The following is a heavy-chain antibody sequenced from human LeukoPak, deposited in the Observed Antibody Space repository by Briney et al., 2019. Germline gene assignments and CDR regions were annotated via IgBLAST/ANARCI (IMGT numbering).Heavy chain of an antibody. CDR3: AKQAPGGYSPFDF. Sequence: PGGSLRLSCATSRFTFGNHPMSWVRQAPGKVLEWVAAISPSGDTTYYAESVPGPFPISRDNSRNTLYLQMRSLGVEDTAIYYCAKQAPGGYSPFDFWGRGSLVTVSS. J-gene: IGHJ4*02. D-gene: IGHD5-18*01. CDR1: RFTFGNHP. CDR2: ISPSGDTT. V-gene: IGHV3-23*01.